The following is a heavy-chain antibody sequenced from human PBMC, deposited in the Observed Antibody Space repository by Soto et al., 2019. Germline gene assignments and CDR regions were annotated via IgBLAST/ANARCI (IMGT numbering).Heavy chain of an antibody. CDR1: GFTFSDLH. J-gene: IGHJ4*02. Sequence: PGGSLRLPCEATGFTFSDLHLDWVRHATGKGLEWVGRIRNKAYGYTTRYGASVRGRFTVSRDDSKSSLYLQMNSLRTEDTGVYFCVRVPYNNGWYPDYWGRGTLVTVSS. CDR2: IRNKAYGYTT. V-gene: IGHV3-72*01. D-gene: IGHD6-19*01. CDR3: VRVPYNNGWYPDY.